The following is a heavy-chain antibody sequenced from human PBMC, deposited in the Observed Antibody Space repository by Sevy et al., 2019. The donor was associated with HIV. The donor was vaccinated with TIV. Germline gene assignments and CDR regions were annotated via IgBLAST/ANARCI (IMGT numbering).Heavy chain of an antibody. CDR1: GASVSYGNYS. Sequence: SETLSLTYTVSGASVSYGNYSWTWIRQPPGKGLEWIGYISYIGSTNYNPSLKSRVTISIDTAKNQLSLRLNSVTATDTAVYYCVRDRIAAAGGYFDYWGQGALVTVSS. J-gene: IGHJ4*02. CDR3: VRDRIAAAGGYFDY. D-gene: IGHD6-13*01. V-gene: IGHV4-61*01. CDR2: ISYIGST.